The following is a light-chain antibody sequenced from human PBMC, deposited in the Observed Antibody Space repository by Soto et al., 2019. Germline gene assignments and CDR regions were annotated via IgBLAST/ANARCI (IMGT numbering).Light chain of an antibody. CDR3: QQYYDSPYT. Sequence: DFVMTQSPDSLAVSLGERATINCKSSQSVFYSSNKKNYLAWYQQKAGQPPKLLIYWASTRESGVPDRFSGSGSGTDFTLTISSLQAEDVAVYYCQQYYDSPYTFGQGTKLEIK. CDR2: WAS. V-gene: IGKV4-1*01. J-gene: IGKJ2*01. CDR1: QSVFYSSNKKNY.